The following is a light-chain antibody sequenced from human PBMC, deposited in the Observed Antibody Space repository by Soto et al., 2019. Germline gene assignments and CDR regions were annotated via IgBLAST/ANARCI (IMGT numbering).Light chain of an antibody. CDR2: DAS. V-gene: IGKV1-5*01. Sequence: DIQMTQSPSTLSASVGDSVTITCRASQSINNWLAWHQQRPGKPPKLLIYDASNLQGGVPSRFSGRGSGTEFTLTISSLQPDVFATYYCQQYKSYSPETFGQGTKLEI. J-gene: IGKJ2*01. CDR3: QQYKSYSPET. CDR1: QSINNW.